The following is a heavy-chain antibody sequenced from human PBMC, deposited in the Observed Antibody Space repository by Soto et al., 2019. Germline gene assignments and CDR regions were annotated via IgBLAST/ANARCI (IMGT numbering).Heavy chain of an antibody. J-gene: IGHJ4*02. V-gene: IGHV3-21*01. CDR3: ARGYDALDY. CDR2: ISSSSNYI. CDR1: GFTFSSYA. Sequence: GGSLRLSCAASGFTFSSYAMSWVRQAPGKGLEWVSSISSSSNYIFYADSVKGRFTISRDNAKNSLYLQMNSLRAEDTAVYYCARGYDALDYWGQGALVTVSS. D-gene: IGHD3-16*01.